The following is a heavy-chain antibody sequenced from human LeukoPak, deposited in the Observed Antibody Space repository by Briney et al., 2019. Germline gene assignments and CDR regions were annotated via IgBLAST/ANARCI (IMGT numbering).Heavy chain of an antibody. CDR2: INHSGST. D-gene: IGHD6-19*01. CDR3: ARRGSGWYYFAY. CDR1: GGSFSGYY. V-gene: IGHV4-34*01. Sequence: SETLSLTCAVYGGSFSGYYWSWIRQPPGKGLEWIGEINHSGSTNYNPSLKSRVTISVDTSKNQFSLKLSSVTAADTAVYYCARRGSGWYYFAYWGQGTLVTVSS. J-gene: IGHJ4*02.